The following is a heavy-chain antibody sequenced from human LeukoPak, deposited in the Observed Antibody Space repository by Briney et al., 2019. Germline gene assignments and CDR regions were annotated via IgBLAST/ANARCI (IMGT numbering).Heavy chain of an antibody. V-gene: IGHV3-23*01. D-gene: IGHD5-12*01. CDR3: AKDRGRYSYGSVDY. J-gene: IGHJ4*02. Sequence: GGSLRLSCAASGFAFSSYAISWVRQAPGKGLEWVSSISGSGGSTYYADSVKGRFTISRDNFKNTLYLQMNSLRVEDTAVYYCAKDRGRYSYGSVDYWGQGTLVTVSS. CDR1: GFAFSSYA. CDR2: ISGSGGST.